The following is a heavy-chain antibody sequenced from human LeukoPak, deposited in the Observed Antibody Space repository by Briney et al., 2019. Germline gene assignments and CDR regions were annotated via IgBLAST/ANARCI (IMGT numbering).Heavy chain of an antibody. V-gene: IGHV3-23*01. D-gene: IGHD5-12*01. CDR3: AKDRGRYSYGSVDY. J-gene: IGHJ4*02. Sequence: GGSLRLSCAASGFAFSSYAISWVRQAPGKGLEWVSSISGSGGSTYYADSVKGRFTISRDNFKNTLYLQMNSLRVEDTAVYYCAKDRGRYSYGSVDYWGQGTLVTVSS. CDR1: GFAFSSYA. CDR2: ISGSGGST.